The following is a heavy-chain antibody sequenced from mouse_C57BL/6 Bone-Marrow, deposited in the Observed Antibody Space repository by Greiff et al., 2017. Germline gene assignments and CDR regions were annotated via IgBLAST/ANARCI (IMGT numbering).Heavy chain of an antibody. CDR3: ARGGIRRRVFDY. CDR1: GYAFSSSW. Sequence: VKLMESGPELVKPGASVKISCKASGYAFSSSWMNWVKQRPGKGLEWIGRIYPGDGDTNYNGKFKGKATLTADKSSSTAYMQLSSLTSEDSAVYFCARGGIRRRVFDYWGQGTTLTVSS. D-gene: IGHD2-12*01. V-gene: IGHV1-82*01. J-gene: IGHJ2*01. CDR2: IYPGDGDT.